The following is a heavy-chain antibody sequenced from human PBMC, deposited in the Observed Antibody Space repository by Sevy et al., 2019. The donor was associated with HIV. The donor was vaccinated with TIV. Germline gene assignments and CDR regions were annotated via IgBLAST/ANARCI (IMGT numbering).Heavy chain of an antibody. CDR2: IYYSGST. CDR1: GGSISSSSYY. CDR3: ASNNRGYSGCDLYYYYGMDV. J-gene: IGHJ6*02. V-gene: IGHV4-39*01. D-gene: IGHD5-12*01. Sequence: SETLSLTCTVSGGSISSSSYYWGWIRQPPGKGLEWIGSIYYSGSTYYNPSLKSRVTISVDTSKNQFSLKLSSVTAADTAVYYCASNNRGYSGCDLYYYYGMDVWGQGTTVTVSS.